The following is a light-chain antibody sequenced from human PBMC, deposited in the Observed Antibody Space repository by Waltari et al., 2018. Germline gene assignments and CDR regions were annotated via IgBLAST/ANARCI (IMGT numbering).Light chain of an antibody. CDR1: SSNVGSSY. CDR3: AAWDDSLSCWV. CDR2: RDD. Sequence: QSVLTQPPSASGTPGQRVTISCSGSSSNVGSSYVYWYQQLPGAAPKVLMFRDDERASGIPDRFSGSKSGTSASLAISGLRSEDEADYYCAAWDDSLSCWVFGGGTKLTVL. V-gene: IGLV1-47*01. J-gene: IGLJ3*02.